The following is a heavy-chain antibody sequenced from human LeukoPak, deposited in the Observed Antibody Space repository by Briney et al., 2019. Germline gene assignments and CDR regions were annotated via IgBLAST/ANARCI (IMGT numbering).Heavy chain of an antibody. CDR2: FCLGRDT. J-gene: IGHJ4*02. CDR1: GDSVTNDFF. CDR3: AGWASISREPGGFFDH. Sequence: TSETLSLTCTVSGDSVTNDFFWGWVRQPPGKELEWIGSFCLGRDTYYRPSLKSRVTISVDTSKNQFSLNLNSVTAADTAVYYCAGWASISREPGGFFDHWGQGTLVTVSS. D-gene: IGHD1-14*01. V-gene: IGHV4-38-2*02.